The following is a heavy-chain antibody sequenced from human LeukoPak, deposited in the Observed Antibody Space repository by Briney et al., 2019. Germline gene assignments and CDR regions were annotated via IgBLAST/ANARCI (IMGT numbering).Heavy chain of an antibody. CDR3: ARHRSIVVVPAAYYYYYYMDV. Sequence: SETLSLTCTVSGGSIGSSSYYWGWIRQPPGKGLEWIGSIYYSGSTYYNPSLKSRVTISVDTSKNQFSLKLSSVTAADTAVYYCARHRSIVVVPAAYYYYYYMDVWGKGTTVTVSS. D-gene: IGHD2-2*01. V-gene: IGHV4-39*01. J-gene: IGHJ6*03. CDR1: GGSIGSSSYY. CDR2: IYYSGST.